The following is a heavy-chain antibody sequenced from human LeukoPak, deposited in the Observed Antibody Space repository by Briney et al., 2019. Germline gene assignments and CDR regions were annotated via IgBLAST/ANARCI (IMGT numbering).Heavy chain of an antibody. V-gene: IGHV1-18*01. D-gene: IGHD6-19*01. J-gene: IGHJ6*03. CDR2: ISAYNGNT. Sequence: ASVKVSCKASGYTFTSYGISWVRQAPGQGLEWMGWISAYNGNTNYAQKLQGRVTMTTDTSTSTAYMELRSLRSDDTAVYYCARDRWVAVAGKVHYYYYMDVWGKGTTVTVSS. CDR3: ARDRWVAVAGKVHYYYYMDV. CDR1: GYTFTSYG.